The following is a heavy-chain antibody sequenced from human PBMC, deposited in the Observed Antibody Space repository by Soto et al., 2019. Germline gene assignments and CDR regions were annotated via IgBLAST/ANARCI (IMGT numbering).Heavy chain of an antibody. J-gene: IGHJ1*01. V-gene: IGHV1-18*04. Sequence: ASVKVSCKASGYTFTSYGISWVRQAPGQGLERMGWISAYNGNTNYAQKLQGRVTMTTDTSTSTAYMELRSLRSDDTAVYYCARVGGVVYDFWSGAPAEYFQHWGQGTLVTVSS. CDR3: ARVGGVVYDFWSGAPAEYFQH. CDR2: ISAYNGNT. D-gene: IGHD3-3*01. CDR1: GYTFTSYG.